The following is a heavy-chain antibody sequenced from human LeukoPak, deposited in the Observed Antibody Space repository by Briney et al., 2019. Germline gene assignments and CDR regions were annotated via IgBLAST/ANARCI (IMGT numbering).Heavy chain of an antibody. CDR1: GFTFSSHW. D-gene: IGHD1-1*01. Sequence: GGSLRLSCAASGFTFSSHWMHWVRQAPGKGLVWVSRINSDGSSISYADSVKGRFTISRDNAKNTLYLQMNSLRAEDTAVYYCAASGYSKEIDYWGQGTLVTVSS. CDR3: AASGYSKEIDY. CDR2: INSDGSSI. V-gene: IGHV3-74*01. J-gene: IGHJ4*02.